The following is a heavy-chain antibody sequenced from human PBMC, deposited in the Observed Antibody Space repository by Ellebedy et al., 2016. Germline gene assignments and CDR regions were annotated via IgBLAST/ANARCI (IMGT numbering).Heavy chain of an antibody. CDR3: RPGHYANL. J-gene: IGHJ5*02. D-gene: IGHD4-17*01. V-gene: IGHV3-23*01. CDR2: ISAGGETT. CDR1: GLNLNTFF. Sequence: GESLKISXTASGLNLNTFFMTWVRQAPGKGLEWVATISAGGETTYLADSVRGRFTVSRDNSKYILYLHMKNLRVDDTAVYYCRPGHYANLWGHGTLVTVSS.